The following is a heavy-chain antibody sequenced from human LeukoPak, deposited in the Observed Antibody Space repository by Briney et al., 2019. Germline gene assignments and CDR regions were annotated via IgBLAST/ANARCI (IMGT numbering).Heavy chain of an antibody. V-gene: IGHV4-4*02. Sequence: PSGTLSLTCAVSGGSISSSNWWCWVRQPPGRGLEGFGEIYHCGGTNYNHSPKSRVTISVDKSKNQFSLKLSSVTAADTAVYYCARDQVVPAALRSGSDIREYYYYYGMDVWGKGTTVTVSS. CDR1: GGSISSSNW. D-gene: IGHD2-2*01. CDR2: IYHCGGT. CDR3: ARDQVVPAALRSGSDIREYYYYYGMDV. J-gene: IGHJ6*04.